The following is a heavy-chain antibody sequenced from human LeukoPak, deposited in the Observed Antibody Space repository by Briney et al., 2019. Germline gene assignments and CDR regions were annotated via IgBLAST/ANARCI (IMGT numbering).Heavy chain of an antibody. CDR2: ISGSGGST. D-gene: IGHD6-13*01. CDR3: AKSWAHIAAAGNVWFDP. Sequence: GGPLRLSCAASGFTFSSYAMSWVRQAPGKGLKWVSAISGSGGSTYYADSVKGRFTISRENSKTTLYLQMNSLRAEDTAVYYCAKSWAHIAAAGNVWFDPWGQGTLVTVSS. V-gene: IGHV3-23*01. CDR1: GFTFSSYA. J-gene: IGHJ5*02.